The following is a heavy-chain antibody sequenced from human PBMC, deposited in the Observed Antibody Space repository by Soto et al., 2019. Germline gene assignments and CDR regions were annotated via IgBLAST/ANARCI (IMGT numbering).Heavy chain of an antibody. Sequence: PSETLSLTCSVSGASTVSHYQWTWIRQPPGKGLEWMGYIFNSGTTFYNPSLTSRLSISMDTSGNHFSLELRSVTAADTAVYYCALALGPTTGLDYWGQGTLVTVS. V-gene: IGHV4-31*02. CDR1: GASTVSHYQ. J-gene: IGHJ4*02. D-gene: IGHD1-26*01. CDR2: IFNSGTT. CDR3: ALALGPTTGLDY.